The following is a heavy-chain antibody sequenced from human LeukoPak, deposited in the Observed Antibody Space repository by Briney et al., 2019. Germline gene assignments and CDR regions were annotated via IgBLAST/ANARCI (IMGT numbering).Heavy chain of an antibody. D-gene: IGHD3-3*01. Sequence: PGGSLRLSCAASGFTFSSYAMSWVRQAPGKGLEWVSAISGSGGSTYYADSVKGRFTISRDNSKNTLYLQMNSLRAEDTAVYYCAKDRVFGVVGSNWFDPWGQGTLVTVSS. J-gene: IGHJ5*02. V-gene: IGHV3-23*01. CDR3: AKDRVFGVVGSNWFDP. CDR1: GFTFSSYA. CDR2: ISGSGGST.